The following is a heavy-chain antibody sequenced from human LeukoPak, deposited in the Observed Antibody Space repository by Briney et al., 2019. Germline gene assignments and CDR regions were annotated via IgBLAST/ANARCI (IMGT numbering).Heavy chain of an antibody. CDR2: IIPIFGSA. J-gene: IGHJ6*03. CDR1: GGTFSSYA. Sequence: SVKVSCKASGGTFSSYAISWVRQAPGQGLEWMGGIIPIFGSANYAQKFQGRVTITADESTSTAYMELSSLRSEDTAVYYCARDRVVEYSSSYYYMDVWGKGTTVTVSS. CDR3: ARDRVVEYSSSYYYMDV. V-gene: IGHV1-69*13. D-gene: IGHD6-6*01.